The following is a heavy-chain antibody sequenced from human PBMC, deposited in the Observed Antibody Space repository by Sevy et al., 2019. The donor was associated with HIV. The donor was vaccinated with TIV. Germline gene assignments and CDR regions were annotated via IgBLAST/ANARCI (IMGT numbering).Heavy chain of an antibody. J-gene: IGHJ4*02. V-gene: IGHV3-30*04. Sequence: GGSLRLSCAASGFSFSNYDIHWVRQAPGKGLEWVAVISDDGNYKDYADSVKGRFTISRDNSKNTLYVQMNSLRAEDTDVYYCVTLDYYDNTGSHPGYFDYWGQGTLVTVSS. CDR3: VTLDYYDNTGSHPGYFDY. D-gene: IGHD3-22*01. CDR1: GFSFSNYD. CDR2: ISDDGNYK.